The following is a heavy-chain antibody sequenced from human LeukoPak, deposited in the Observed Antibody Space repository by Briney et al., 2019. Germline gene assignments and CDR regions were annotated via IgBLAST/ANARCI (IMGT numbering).Heavy chain of an antibody. CDR1: GFTFSSYG. J-gene: IGHJ4*02. CDR3: ARDSEGYCSSTSCYGDFDY. CDR2: IWYDGSNK. Sequence: QPGRSLRLSCAASGFTFSSYGMHWVRQAPGKGLEWVAVIWYDGSNKYYADSVKGRFTISRDNSKNTLYLQMNSLRAEDTAVYYCARDSEGYCSSTSCYGDFDYWGQGTLVTVSS. V-gene: IGHV3-33*01. D-gene: IGHD2-2*01.